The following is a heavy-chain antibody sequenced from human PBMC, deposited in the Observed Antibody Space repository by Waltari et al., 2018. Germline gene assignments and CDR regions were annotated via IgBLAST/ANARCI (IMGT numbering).Heavy chain of an antibody. CDR3: AKNILLRLGELSD. J-gene: IGHJ4*02. CDR2: ISGSGGST. Sequence: EVQLVESGGGLVQPGGSLRLSCAASGFTFSRYAMSLVRQAPGKGLEWVSAISGSGGSTYYADSVKGRFTISRDNSKNTLYLQMNSLRAEDTAVYYCAKNILLRLGELSDWGQGTLVTVSS. D-gene: IGHD3-16*02. CDR1: GFTFSRYA. V-gene: IGHV3-23*04.